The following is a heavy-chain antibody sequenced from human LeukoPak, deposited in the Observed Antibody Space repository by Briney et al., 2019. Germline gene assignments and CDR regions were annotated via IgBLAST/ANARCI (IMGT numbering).Heavy chain of an antibody. V-gene: IGHV3-7*02. CDR3: APHAGTVGY. D-gene: IGHD1-26*01. Sequence: GESLRLSCAASGLTFRSYWMSWVRQAPGKGLEWVANIKEDGSEKYYVDSVKGRFTISRDNAKNSLHLQMNSLRAEDTAVYYCAPHAGTVGYWGQGTLVSVSS. CDR1: GLTFRSYW. J-gene: IGHJ4*02. CDR2: IKEDGSEK.